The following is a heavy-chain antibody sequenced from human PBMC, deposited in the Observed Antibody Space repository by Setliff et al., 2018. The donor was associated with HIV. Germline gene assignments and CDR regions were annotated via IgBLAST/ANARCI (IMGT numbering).Heavy chain of an antibody. CDR3: ARDRITMVRGVIIASAY. CDR2: INTNTGNP. V-gene: IGHV7-4-1*02. D-gene: IGHD3-10*01. CDR1: GYTFTSYG. Sequence: ASVKVSCKASGYTFTSYGMNWVRQAPGQGLEWMGWINTNTGNPTYAQGFTGRFVFSLDTSVSTAYLQISSLKAEDTAVYYCARDRITMVRGVIIASAYWGQGTLVTVSS. J-gene: IGHJ4*02.